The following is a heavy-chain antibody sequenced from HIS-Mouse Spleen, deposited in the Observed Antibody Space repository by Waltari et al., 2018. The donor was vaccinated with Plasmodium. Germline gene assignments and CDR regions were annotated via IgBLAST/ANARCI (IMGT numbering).Heavy chain of an antibody. D-gene: IGHD6-6*01. CDR2: IDWDDDK. CDR3: ARHKKRGQLVRGYFDY. J-gene: IGHJ4*02. V-gene: IGHV2-70*15. Sequence: QVTLRESGPALVKPTQTLTLTCTFSGFSLSTSGMCVSWIRQPPGKALEWLARIDWDDDKYYTTSRKTRLTITKETSKNLVVLTMTNMDPVDTATYYCARHKKRGQLVRGYFDYWGQGTLVTVSS. CDR1: GFSLSTSGMC.